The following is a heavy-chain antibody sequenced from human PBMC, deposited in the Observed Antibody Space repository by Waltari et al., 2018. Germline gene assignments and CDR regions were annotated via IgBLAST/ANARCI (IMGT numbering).Heavy chain of an antibody. Sequence: QVQLVQSGAEVKKPGASVKVSCKASGYTFTSYYMHWVRQAPGQGLEWMGIINPSGGSTSYAQKFQGRVTMTRDTSTSTVYMELSSLRSEDTAVYYCARESEAYCGGDCYQHIDYWGQGTLVTVSS. CDR1: GYTFTSYY. CDR2: INPSGGST. J-gene: IGHJ4*02. D-gene: IGHD2-21*01. V-gene: IGHV1-46*01. CDR3: ARESEAYCGGDCYQHIDY.